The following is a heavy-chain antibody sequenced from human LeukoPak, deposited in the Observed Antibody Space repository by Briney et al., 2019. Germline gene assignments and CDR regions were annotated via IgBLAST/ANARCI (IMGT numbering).Heavy chain of an antibody. CDR3: ARLPHSSSWYYFDY. CDR2: INHSGST. CDR1: GGSFSGYY. V-gene: IGHV4-34*01. D-gene: IGHD6-13*01. Sequence: SETLSLACAVYGGSFSGYYWSWIRQPPGKGLEWIGEINHSGSTNYNPSLKSRVTISVDTSKNQFSLKLSSVTAADTAVYYCARLPHSSSWYYFDYWGQGTLVTVSS. J-gene: IGHJ4*02.